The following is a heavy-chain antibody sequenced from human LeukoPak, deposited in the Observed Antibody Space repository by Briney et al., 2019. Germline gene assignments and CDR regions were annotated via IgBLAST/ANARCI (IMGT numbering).Heavy chain of an antibody. J-gene: IGHJ4*02. CDR1: GGTFSSYA. CDR3: ARGSGYSYSFTGRERTKSRLDY. D-gene: IGHD5-18*01. CDR2: IIPIFGTA. V-gene: IGHV1-69*13. Sequence: ASVKVSCKASGGTFSSYAISWVRQAPGQGLEWMGGIIPIFGTANYAQKFQGRVTITADESTSTAYLELSSLRSEDTAVYYCARGSGYSYSFTGRERTKSRLDYWGQGTLVTVSS.